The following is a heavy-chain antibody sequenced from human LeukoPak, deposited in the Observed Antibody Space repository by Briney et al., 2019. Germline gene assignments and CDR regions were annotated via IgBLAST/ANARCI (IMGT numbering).Heavy chain of an antibody. CDR3: ARFHLILGFDP. Sequence: GGSLRLSCAASGFTFSSYAMSWVRQAPGKGLEWVSAISGSGGSTYYAGSVKGRFTISRDNSKNTLYLQMNSLRAEDTAVYYCARFHLILGFDPWGQGTLVTVSS. J-gene: IGHJ5*02. V-gene: IGHV3-23*01. CDR1: GFTFSSYA. CDR2: ISGSGGST. D-gene: IGHD3-3*01.